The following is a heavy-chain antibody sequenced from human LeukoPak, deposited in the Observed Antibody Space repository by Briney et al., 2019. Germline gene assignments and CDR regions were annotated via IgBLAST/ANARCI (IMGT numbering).Heavy chain of an antibody. Sequence: GGSLRLSCAASGFTFSSYSMNWVRQAPGKGLEWVSSISSSSSYIYYADSVKGRFTISRDNAKNSLYLQMNSLRAEDTDVYYCARDFSDTDWFDPWGQGTLVTVSS. J-gene: IGHJ5*02. CDR2: ISSSSSYI. CDR3: ARDFSDTDWFDP. D-gene: IGHD5-18*01. V-gene: IGHV3-21*01. CDR1: GFTFSSYS.